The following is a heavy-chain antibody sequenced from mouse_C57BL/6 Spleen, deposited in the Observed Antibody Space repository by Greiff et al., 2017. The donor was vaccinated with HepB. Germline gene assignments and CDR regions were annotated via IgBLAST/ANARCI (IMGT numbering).Heavy chain of an antibody. CDR2: IRNKANGYTT. Sequence: EVHLVESGGGLVQPGGSLSLSCAASGFTFTDYYMSWVRQPPGKALEWLGFIRNKANGYTTEYSASVKGRFTIARENSQRILYLQMNALRAEDSATYYCARSRSTIVTPYLDYWGQGTTLTVSS. V-gene: IGHV7-3*01. J-gene: IGHJ2*01. D-gene: IGHD2-2*01. CDR3: ARSRSTIVTPYLDY. CDR1: GFTFTDYY.